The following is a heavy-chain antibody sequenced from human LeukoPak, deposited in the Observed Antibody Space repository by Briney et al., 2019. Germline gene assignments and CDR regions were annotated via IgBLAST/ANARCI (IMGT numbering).Heavy chain of an antibody. CDR1: GGSISSYY. CDR2: IYYSGST. J-gene: IGHJ4*02. D-gene: IGHD1-26*01. V-gene: IGHV4-59*01. CDR3: ARDVGATPGYFDY. Sequence: SETLSLTCSVSGGSISSYYWSWIRQPPGKGLEWIGYIYYSGSTNYNPSLKSRVTISLDTSKNQLSLKLSSVTAADTAVYYCARDVGATPGYFDYWGQGTLVTVSS.